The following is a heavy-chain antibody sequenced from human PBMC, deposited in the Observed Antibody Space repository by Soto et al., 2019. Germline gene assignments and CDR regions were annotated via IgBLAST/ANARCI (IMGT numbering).Heavy chain of an antibody. CDR1: GFSLSSTGVA. Sequence: QITLKESGPTVVKPTQTLTLTCTFSGFSLSSTGVAVGWIRQPPGKALEWLALIYWDDDKRYRPSLESRLTITKDTSENPGVLTMTNIDPVDTGTYYCANRRSVSGPYCFDPWGQGTLVTVSS. CDR3: ANRRSVSGPYCFDP. J-gene: IGHJ5*02. CDR2: IYWDDDK. V-gene: IGHV2-5*02. D-gene: IGHD6-19*01.